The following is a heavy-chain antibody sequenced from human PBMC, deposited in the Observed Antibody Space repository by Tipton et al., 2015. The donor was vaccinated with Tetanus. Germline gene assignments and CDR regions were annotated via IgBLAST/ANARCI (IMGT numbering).Heavy chain of an antibody. D-gene: IGHD2-15*01. CDR3: AREADCSGGSCFSGDFDN. Sequence: SLRLSCAASGSIFSSYGIRWVRQAPGKGLEWVAVSWYDGTDKYYADSVKGRFTISRDNSKNTLYLQMNSLRAEDTAVYYYAREADCSGGSCFSGDFDNWGQGTQVTVSS. CDR2: SWYDGTDK. J-gene: IGHJ4*02. CDR1: GSIFSSYG. V-gene: IGHV3-33*01.